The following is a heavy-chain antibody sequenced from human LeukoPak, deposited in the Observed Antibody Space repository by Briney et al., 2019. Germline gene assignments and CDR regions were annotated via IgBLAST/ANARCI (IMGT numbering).Heavy chain of an antibody. CDR2: IYTSGST. CDR1: GGSISSYY. D-gene: IGHD3-10*01. Sequence: SETLSLTCTVSGGSISSYYWSWIRQPAGKGLEWIGRIYTSGSTNYNPSLKSRVTISVDTSKNQFSLKLSSVTAADTAVYYCARVYYGSGRTPYYFDYWGQGTLVTVSS. CDR3: ARVYYGSGRTPYYFDY. V-gene: IGHV4-4*07. J-gene: IGHJ4*02.